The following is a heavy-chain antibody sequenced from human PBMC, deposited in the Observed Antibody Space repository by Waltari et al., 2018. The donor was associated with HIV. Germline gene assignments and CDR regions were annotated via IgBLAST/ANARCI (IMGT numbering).Heavy chain of an antibody. Sequence: QVHLVESGGGLVRPGGSLRLSCAASGFIFCDSYMRWIRQAPGKGLEWISSINTGGSTTYYEDSVKGRFTISRDNAKNSLLLQMDNLRGDDAAVYYCARSRHGGYNYPTYFDYWGQGSLVTVSS. CDR3: ARSRHGGYNYPTYFDY. J-gene: IGHJ4*02. CDR1: GFIFCDSY. D-gene: IGHD5-12*01. CDR2: INTGGSTT. V-gene: IGHV3-11*01.